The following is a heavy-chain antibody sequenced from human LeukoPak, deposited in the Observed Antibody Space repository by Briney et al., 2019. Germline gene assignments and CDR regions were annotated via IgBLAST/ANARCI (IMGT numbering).Heavy chain of an antibody. CDR3: ARARGVTVLYYYYGMDV. V-gene: IGHV1-46*01. J-gene: IGHJ6*02. CDR2: INPSSGSP. CDR1: GYTFISYY. D-gene: IGHD2-21*02. Sequence: ASVKVSCKASGYTFISYYIHWVRQAPGQGLEWMGVINPSSGSPSYAQNFQGRVTMTRDTSTSTVYMELSSLRPEDTAVYYCARARGVTVLYYYYGMDVWGQGTTVTVSS.